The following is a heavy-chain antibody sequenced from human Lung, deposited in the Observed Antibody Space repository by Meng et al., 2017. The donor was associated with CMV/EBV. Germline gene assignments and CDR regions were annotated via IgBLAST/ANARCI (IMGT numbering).Heavy chain of an antibody. CDR3: ARADYANYGFWSGFPAL. V-gene: IGHV3-30*04. CDR1: GFMFSSYS. J-gene: IGHJ4*02. D-gene: IGHD3-3*01. CDR2: TSYDGSKK. Sequence: GGSLRLSCVASGFMFSSYSLHWVRQAPGKGLEWVAVTSYDGSKKEYANSVKGRFTVSRDNSKNTLYLQMNTLRADDTAVYYCARADYANYGFWSGFPALWGQGTRVTVSS.